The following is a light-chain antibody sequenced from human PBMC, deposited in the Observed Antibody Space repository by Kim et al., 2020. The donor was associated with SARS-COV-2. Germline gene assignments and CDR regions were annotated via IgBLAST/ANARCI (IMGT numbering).Light chain of an antibody. Sequence: ASVGDRVTITCRASQSISNWVAWYQQKPGKAPKLLIYEASNLESGVPSRFSGSGSGTEFTLTISSLQPDDFATYFCQHYNIYPWTFGQGTKVDIK. CDR2: EAS. J-gene: IGKJ1*01. CDR1: QSISNW. CDR3: QHYNIYPWT. V-gene: IGKV1-5*03.